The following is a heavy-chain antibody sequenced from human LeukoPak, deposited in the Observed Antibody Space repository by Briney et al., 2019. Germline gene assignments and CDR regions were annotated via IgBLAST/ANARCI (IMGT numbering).Heavy chain of an antibody. CDR1: GFTFSSYA. J-gene: IGHJ3*02. D-gene: IGHD2-2*01. Sequence: GGSLRLSCAASGFTFSSYAMSWVRQAPGKGLEWVSSITSSSGYIYYVDSVRGRFTISRDNAKNSLYLQMNSLRAEDTAMYYCARTDQGNDAFDIWGQGTMVTVSS. CDR2: ITSSSGYI. CDR3: ARTDQGNDAFDI. V-gene: IGHV3-21*01.